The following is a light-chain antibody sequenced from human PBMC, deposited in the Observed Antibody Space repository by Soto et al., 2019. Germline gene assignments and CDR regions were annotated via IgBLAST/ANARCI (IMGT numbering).Light chain of an antibody. CDR3: QQYASSLYT. CDR2: GAS. Sequence: EIVLTQSPGSLSLSPGERATLSCRASQSIGSTYLAWYQQKPGQAPRLLIYGASSRATGIPDRFSGGGSGTDFTLTISRLEPEDFAVYYCQQYASSLYTFGRGTKLEIK. V-gene: IGKV3-20*01. CDR1: QSIGSTY. J-gene: IGKJ2*01.